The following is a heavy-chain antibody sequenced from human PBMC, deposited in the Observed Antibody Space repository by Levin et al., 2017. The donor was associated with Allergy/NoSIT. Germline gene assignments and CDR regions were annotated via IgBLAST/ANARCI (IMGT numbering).Heavy chain of an antibody. Sequence: SETLSLTCTVSGGSISSYYWSWIRQPPGKGLEWIGYIYYSGSTNYNPSLKSRVTISVDTSKNQFSLKLSSVTAADTAVYYCARSSRSLRPDYWGQGTLVTVSS. V-gene: IGHV4-59*01. CDR3: ARSSRSLRPDY. CDR2: IYYSGST. D-gene: IGHD3-16*01. CDR1: GGSISSYY. J-gene: IGHJ4*02.